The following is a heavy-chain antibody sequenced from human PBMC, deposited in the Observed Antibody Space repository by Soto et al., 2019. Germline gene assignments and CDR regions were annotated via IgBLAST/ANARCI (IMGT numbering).Heavy chain of an antibody. CDR1: GGTFTYYG. CDR2: IIPIISPA. D-gene: IGHD3-22*01. Sequence: QVQLVQSGAEVKRPGSSVKLSCKASGGTFTYYGISWVRQAPGQGLEWMGGIIPIISPATYAQTFQGRVTITADQSTSTAYMELSSLGSEDTALYYCARDLGTTIAGPPRRETYGGLDPWGQGTLVTVSS. V-gene: IGHV1-69*01. CDR3: ARDLGTTIAGPPRRETYGGLDP. J-gene: IGHJ5*02.